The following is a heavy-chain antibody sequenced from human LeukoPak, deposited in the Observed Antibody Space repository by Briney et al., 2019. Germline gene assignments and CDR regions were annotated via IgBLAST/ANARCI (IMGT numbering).Heavy chain of an antibody. D-gene: IGHD6-6*01. V-gene: IGHV2-5*01. CDR2: IYWNDDK. J-gene: IGHJ5*02. CDR1: GFSLSTSGVG. Sequence: SGPTLVNPTQTLTLTCTFSGFSLSTSGVGVGWIRQPPGKALEWLALIYWNDDKRYSPSLKSRLTITKDTSKNQVVLTMTNMDPVDTATYYCAHRGRPTLTLPSSSREGPNRFDPWGQGTLVTVSS. CDR3: AHRGRPTLTLPSSSREGPNRFDP.